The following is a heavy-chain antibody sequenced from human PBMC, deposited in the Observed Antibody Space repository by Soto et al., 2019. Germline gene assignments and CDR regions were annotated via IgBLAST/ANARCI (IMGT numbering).Heavy chain of an antibody. Sequence: GGSLRLSCAASGFTFSSYGMHWVRQAPGKGLEWVAVISYDGSNKYYADSVKSRFTISRDNSKNTLYLQMNSLRAEDTAVYYCAKGPNQWELLLDYWGQGTLVTVSS. CDR2: ISYDGSNK. J-gene: IGHJ4*02. CDR1: GFTFSSYG. CDR3: AKGPNQWELLLDY. V-gene: IGHV3-30*18. D-gene: IGHD1-26*01.